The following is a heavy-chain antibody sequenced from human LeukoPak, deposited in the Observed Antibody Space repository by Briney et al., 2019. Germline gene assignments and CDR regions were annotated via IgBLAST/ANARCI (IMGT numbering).Heavy chain of an antibody. CDR1: GFTFSSSY. Sequence: GGSLRLSCAASGFTFSSSYMNWVRQAPGKGLEWVSYISSSGSTIYYADSVKGRFTISRDNAKNSLYLQMNSLRAEDTALYYCAKVYSGYDSYFQHWGQGTLVTVSS. D-gene: IGHD5-12*01. CDR3: AKVYSGYDSYFQH. J-gene: IGHJ1*01. CDR2: ISSSGSTI. V-gene: IGHV3-48*04.